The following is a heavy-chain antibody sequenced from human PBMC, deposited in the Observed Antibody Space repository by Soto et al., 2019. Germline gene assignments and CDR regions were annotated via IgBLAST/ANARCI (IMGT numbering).Heavy chain of an antibody. CDR3: AREGLTGTIGLYYYYGMDV. CDR2: IYYSGST. V-gene: IGHV4-59*01. J-gene: IGHJ6*02. Sequence: QVQLQESGPGLVKPSETLSLTCTVSGGSISSYYWSWIRQPPGKGLEWIGYIYYSGSTNYNPSLKSLVTISVDTSKNQFSLKLSSVTAADTAVYYCAREGLTGTIGLYYYYGMDVWGQGTTVTVSS. CDR1: GGSISSYY. D-gene: IGHD1-7*01.